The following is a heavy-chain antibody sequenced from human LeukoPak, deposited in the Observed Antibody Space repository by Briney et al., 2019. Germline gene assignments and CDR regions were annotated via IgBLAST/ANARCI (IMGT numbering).Heavy chain of an antibody. D-gene: IGHD3-22*01. Sequence: GASVKVSCKASGYTFTSYGLSWVRQAPGQGLEWMGWISAYNGNTNYAQKLQGRVTMTTDTSTSTAYMELRSLRSDDTAVYYCARESDSSGYSYFDYWGQGTLVTVSS. CDR2: ISAYNGNT. CDR1: GYTFTSYG. V-gene: IGHV1-18*01. CDR3: ARESDSSGYSYFDY. J-gene: IGHJ4*02.